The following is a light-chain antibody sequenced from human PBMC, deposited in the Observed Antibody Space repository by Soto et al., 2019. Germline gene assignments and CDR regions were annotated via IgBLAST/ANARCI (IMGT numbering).Light chain of an antibody. V-gene: IGLV1-40*01. Sequence: QSVLAQPPSVSGAPGQRVTISCTGSNSNIGAGYDVHWYQQLPGTAPKLLIYGNINRPSGVPDRFSGSKSGTSASLAITGLQAEDEADYYCQSYDNSLNGYVFGTGTKLTVL. CDR3: QSYDNSLNGYV. CDR1: NSNIGAGYD. CDR2: GNI. J-gene: IGLJ1*01.